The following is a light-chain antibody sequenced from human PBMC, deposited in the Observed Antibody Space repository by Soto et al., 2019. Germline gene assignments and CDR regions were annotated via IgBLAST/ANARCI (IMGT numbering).Light chain of an antibody. J-gene: IGLJ1*01. V-gene: IGLV2-14*03. CDR2: DVS. CDR1: SSHVVGYNY. CDR3: SSYTTTNTRQIV. Sequence: QSVLTQPASMSASPGQSITISCTGTSSHVVGYNYVSCYQHHPGKAPKLMIFDVSNRPSGVSNRSSGSKSGNTASLTISGLQPEEEADYYCSSYTTTNTRQIVFGTGTKVTV.